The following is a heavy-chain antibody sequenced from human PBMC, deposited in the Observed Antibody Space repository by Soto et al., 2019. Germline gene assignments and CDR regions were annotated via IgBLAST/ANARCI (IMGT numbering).Heavy chain of an antibody. CDR2: TRNKANSYTT. CDR3: ARVDSMVQWLPPNRYYYYYGMDV. Sequence: EVQLVESGGGLVQPGGSLRLSCAASGFTFSDHYMDWVRQAPGKGLEWVGRTRNKANSYTTEYAASVKGRFTISRDDSKNSLYLQMNSLKTEDTAVYYCARVDSMVQWLPPNRYYYYYGMDVWGQGTTVTVSS. D-gene: IGHD6-19*01. J-gene: IGHJ6*02. V-gene: IGHV3-72*01. CDR1: GFTFSDHY.